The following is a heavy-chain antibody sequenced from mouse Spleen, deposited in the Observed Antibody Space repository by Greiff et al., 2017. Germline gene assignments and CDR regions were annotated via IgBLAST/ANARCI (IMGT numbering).Heavy chain of an antibody. CDR1: GYSFTGYY. J-gene: IGHJ3*01. CDR2: INPSTGGT. Sequence: VQLQQSGPELVKPGASVKISCKASGYSFTGYYMNWVKQSPEKSLEWIGEINPSTGGTTYNQKFKAKATLTVDESSSTAYMQLKSLTSEDSAVYYCARGNYPAWFAYWGQGTLVTVSA. D-gene: IGHD2-1*01. V-gene: IGHV1-42*01. CDR3: ARGNYPAWFAY.